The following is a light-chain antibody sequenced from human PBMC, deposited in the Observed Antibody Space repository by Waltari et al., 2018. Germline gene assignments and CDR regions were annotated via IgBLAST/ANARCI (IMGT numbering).Light chain of an antibody. CDR2: EVS. J-gene: IGLJ1*01. V-gene: IGLV2-14*01. CDR1: DSDVGAYDF. CDR3: SSYTTSSAPGV. Sequence: QSALTQPASVSGSPGQSITLSCSGTDSDVGAYDFASWYQQHPGKAPHLIIYEVSNRPSGISNRFSASKSGNTASLTISGLQAEDEADYYCSSYTTSSAPGVFGTGTRVTVL.